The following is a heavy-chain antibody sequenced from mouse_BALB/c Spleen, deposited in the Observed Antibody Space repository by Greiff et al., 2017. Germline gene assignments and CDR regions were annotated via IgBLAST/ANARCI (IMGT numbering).Heavy chain of an antibody. CDR2: INPSNGGT. Sequence: QVQLQQSGAELVKPGASVKLSCKASGYTFTSYYMYWVKQRPGQGLEWIGEINPSNGGTNFNEKFKSKATLTVDKSSSTAYMQLSSLTSEDSAVYYCTRSAGNYVGGFAYWGQGTLVTVSA. J-gene: IGHJ3*01. CDR1: GYTFTSYY. D-gene: IGHD2-1*01. CDR3: TRSAGNYVGGFAY. V-gene: IGHV1S81*02.